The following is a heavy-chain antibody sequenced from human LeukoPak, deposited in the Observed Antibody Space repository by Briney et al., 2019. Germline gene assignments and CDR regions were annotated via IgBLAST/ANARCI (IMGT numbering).Heavy chain of an antibody. D-gene: IGHD4-11*01. J-gene: IGHJ5*02. CDR3: ARGFGGVTTVTTDSWFDP. CDR1: GFTFSSYA. CDR2: ISYDGSNK. Sequence: GGSLRLSCAASGFTFSSYAMHWVRQAPGKGLEWVAVISYDGSNKYYADSVKGRSTISRDNSKNTLYLQMNSLRSEDTAVYYCARGFGGVTTVTTDSWFDPWGQGTLVTVSS. V-gene: IGHV3-30-3*01.